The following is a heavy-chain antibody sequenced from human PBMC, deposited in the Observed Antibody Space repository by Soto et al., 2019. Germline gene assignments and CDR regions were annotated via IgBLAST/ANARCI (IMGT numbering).Heavy chain of an antibody. D-gene: IGHD6-19*01. CDR1: GFTFSSYA. J-gene: IGHJ6*02. V-gene: IGHV3-23*01. Sequence: EVQLLESGGGLVQPGGSLRLSCAASGFTFSSYAMSWVRQAPGKGLEWVSAISGSGGSTYYADSVKGRFTISRDNSKNTLYLQMNSLRAEDTAVYYWAKWLPPNSSGWYVGGDGMDVGGQGTTVTVA. CDR3: AKWLPPNSSGWYVGGDGMDV. CDR2: ISGSGGST.